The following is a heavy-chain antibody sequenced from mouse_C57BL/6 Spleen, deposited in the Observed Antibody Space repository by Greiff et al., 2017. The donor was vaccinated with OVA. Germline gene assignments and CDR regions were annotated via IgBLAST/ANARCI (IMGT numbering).Heavy chain of an antibody. J-gene: IGHJ1*03. CDR1: GFTFSSYG. V-gene: IGHV5-6*01. CDR3: ASLSSSYRFDV. Sequence: EVKLMESGGDLVKPGGSLKLSCAASGFTFSSYGMSWVRQTPDKRLEWVATISSGGSYTYYPDSVKGRFTISRDNAKNTLYLQMSSLKSEDTAMYYCASLSSSYRFDVWGTGTTVTVSS. D-gene: IGHD1-1*01. CDR2: ISSGGSYT.